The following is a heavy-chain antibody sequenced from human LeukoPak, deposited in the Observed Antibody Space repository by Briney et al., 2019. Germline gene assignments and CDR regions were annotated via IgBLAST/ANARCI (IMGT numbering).Heavy chain of an antibody. Sequence: SETLSLTCTVSGGSIRSYYWSWIRQPPGKGLQWIGFISDIGSTNYNPSLKSRVTLSVDTSKNQFSLKVNSVTAADTAVYYCAREEIRSWFDPWGQGTLVTVSS. CDR2: ISDIGST. D-gene: IGHD5-24*01. V-gene: IGHV4-59*01. CDR3: AREEIRSWFDP. CDR1: GGSIRSYY. J-gene: IGHJ5*02.